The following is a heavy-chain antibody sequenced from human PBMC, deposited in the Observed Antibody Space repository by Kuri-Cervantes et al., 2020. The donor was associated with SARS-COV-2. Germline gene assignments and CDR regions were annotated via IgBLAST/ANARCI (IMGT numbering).Heavy chain of an antibody. Sequence: KVSCKGSGYSFTSYWIGWVRQMPRKGLEWMGIIYPGDSDTRYSPSFQGQVTISADKSISTAYLQWSSLKASDTAMYYCARQKFHYYDSSGYQGATDYWGQGTLVTVSS. D-gene: IGHD3-22*01. CDR2: IYPGDSDT. J-gene: IGHJ4*02. CDR3: ARQKFHYYDSSGYQGATDY. V-gene: IGHV5-51*01. CDR1: GYSFTSYW.